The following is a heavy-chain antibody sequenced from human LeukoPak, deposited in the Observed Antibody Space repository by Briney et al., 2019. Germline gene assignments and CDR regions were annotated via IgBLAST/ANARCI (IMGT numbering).Heavy chain of an antibody. J-gene: IGHJ4*02. CDR2: INHSGST. Sequence: PSETLSLTCAVYGGSFSGYYWSWIRQPPGKGLEWIGEINHSGSTNYNPSLKSRVTISVDTSKNQFSLKLSSVTAADTAVYYCASSRKPFGGSYYGGWGQGTLVTVSS. CDR3: ASSRKPFGGSYYGG. CDR1: GGSFSGYY. D-gene: IGHD1-26*01. V-gene: IGHV4-34*01.